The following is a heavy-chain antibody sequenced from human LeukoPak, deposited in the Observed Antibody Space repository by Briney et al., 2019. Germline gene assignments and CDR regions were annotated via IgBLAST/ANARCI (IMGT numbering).Heavy chain of an antibody. V-gene: IGHV1-2*02. D-gene: IGHD2-15*01. CDR3: ARDPVVVVAATSNWFDP. CDR2: INPNSGGT. CDR1: GYTFTGYY. Sequence: GASVKVSCKASGYTFTGYYMHWARQAPGQGLEWMGWINPNSGGTNYAQKFQGRVTMTRDTSISTAYMELSRLRSDDTAVYYCARDPVVVVAATSNWFDPWGQGTLVTVSS. J-gene: IGHJ5*02.